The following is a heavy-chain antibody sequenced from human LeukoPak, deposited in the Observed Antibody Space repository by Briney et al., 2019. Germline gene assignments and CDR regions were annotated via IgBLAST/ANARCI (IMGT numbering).Heavy chain of an antibody. J-gene: IGHJ3*02. CDR2: IIPILGTA. CDR3: AREHYDILTGYYGLDAFDI. CDR1: GGTFSSYA. D-gene: IGHD3-9*01. Sequence: SVKVSCKASGGTFSSYAISWVRQAPGQGLEWMGRIIPILGTANYAQKFQGRVTITADKSTSTAYMELSSLRSEDTAVYYCAREHYDILTGYYGLDAFDIWGQGTMVTVSS. V-gene: IGHV1-69*04.